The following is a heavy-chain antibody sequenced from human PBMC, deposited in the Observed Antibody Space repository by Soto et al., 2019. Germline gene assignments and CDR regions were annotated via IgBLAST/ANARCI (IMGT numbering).Heavy chain of an antibody. D-gene: IGHD7-27*01. CDR3: ARVTLPGYYYGMDG. CDR2: IWYDGSNK. J-gene: IGHJ6*02. Sequence: PGGSLRLSCAASGFTFSSYGMHWVRQAPGKGLEWVAVIWYDGSNKYYADSVKGRFTISRDNSKNTLYLQMNSLRAEDTAVYYCARVTLPGYYYGMDGWGQGTTVTVSS. CDR1: GFTFSSYG. V-gene: IGHV3-33*01.